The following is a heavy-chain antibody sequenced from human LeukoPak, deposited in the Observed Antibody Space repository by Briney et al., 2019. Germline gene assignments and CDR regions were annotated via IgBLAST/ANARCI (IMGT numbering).Heavy chain of an antibody. Sequence: SETLSLTCTVSGYSISSGYYWGWIRQPPGKGLEWIGSIYHSGSTYYNPSLRSRVTISVDTSKNQFSLKLSSVSAADTAVYYCARRRGSGIGAFDIWGQGTMVTVSS. V-gene: IGHV4-38-2*02. CDR2: IYHSGST. J-gene: IGHJ3*02. D-gene: IGHD3-10*01. CDR1: GYSISSGYY. CDR3: ARRRGSGIGAFDI.